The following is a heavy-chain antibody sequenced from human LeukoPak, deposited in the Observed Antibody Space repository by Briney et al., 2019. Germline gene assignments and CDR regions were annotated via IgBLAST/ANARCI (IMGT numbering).Heavy chain of an antibody. CDR2: IYYSGST. Sequence: PSETLSLTCTVSGGSISSSSYYWGWIRQPPGKGLEWIGSIYYSGSTYYNPSLKSRVTISVDRSKNQFSLKLSSVTAADTAVYYCARGPEDSGYDWAWYFDYWGRGTLVTVSS. J-gene: IGHJ4*02. CDR1: GGSISSSSYY. D-gene: IGHD5-12*01. V-gene: IGHV4-39*07. CDR3: ARGPEDSGYDWAWYFDY.